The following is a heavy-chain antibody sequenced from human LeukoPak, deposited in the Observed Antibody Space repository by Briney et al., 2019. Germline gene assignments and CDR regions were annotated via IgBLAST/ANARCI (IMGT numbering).Heavy chain of an antibody. CDR3: ARVGYHGSGSFDY. Sequence: GGSLRLSCAASAFSFSSYEMNWVRQAPGQGLEWVSYISPTGYTIYYADSVKGRFTISRDSAKNSLYLQMSSLRAEDMAVYYCARVGYHGSGSFDYWGQGTLVTVSS. CDR2: ISPTGYTI. CDR1: AFSFSSYE. V-gene: IGHV3-48*03. D-gene: IGHD3-10*01. J-gene: IGHJ4*02.